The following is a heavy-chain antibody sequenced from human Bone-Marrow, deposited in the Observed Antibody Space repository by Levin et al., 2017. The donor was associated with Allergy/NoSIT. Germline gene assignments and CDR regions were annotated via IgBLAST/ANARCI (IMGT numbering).Heavy chain of an antibody. V-gene: IGHV4-59*01. CDR3: ARATRSSLIYYFDY. CDR2: GYYSGST. Sequence: PSETLSLTCTVSGDSISRFYWSWIRQPPGGGLEWIGNGYYSGSTNYNPSLKSRVTTLVDTSKNQLSLKLSSVTAADTAVYYCARATRSSLIYYFDYWGQGTLVTVSS. J-gene: IGHJ4*02. CDR1: GDSISRFY. D-gene: IGHD6-13*01.